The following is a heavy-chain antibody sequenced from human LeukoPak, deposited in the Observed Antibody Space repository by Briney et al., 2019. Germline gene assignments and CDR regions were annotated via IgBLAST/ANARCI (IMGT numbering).Heavy chain of an antibody. Sequence: GESLKISCKGSGYSFTSYWIGWVRQMPGKGLEWMGTIYPGDSDARYSPSFQGQVTISAGKPISTAYLQWSSLKASDTAMYYCASSLRGIAARQFDYWGQGTLVTVSS. V-gene: IGHV5-51*04. J-gene: IGHJ4*02. CDR3: ASSLRGIAARQFDY. CDR2: IYPGDSDA. CDR1: GYSFTSYW. D-gene: IGHD6-6*01.